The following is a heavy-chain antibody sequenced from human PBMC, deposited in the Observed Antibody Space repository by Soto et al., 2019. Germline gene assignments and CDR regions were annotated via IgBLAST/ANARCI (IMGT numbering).Heavy chain of an antibody. V-gene: IGHV3-21*01. D-gene: IGHD3-22*01. CDR3: SRGLFYYDSSAYLGY. J-gene: IGHJ4*02. CDR2: ISSSSRYK. Sequence: GGSLRLSCAASGFTFSSYSMNWVRQAPGKGLEWVSSISSSSRYKYYADSVKGRITISRDNAKKSLYLQMNSLKAEDTFVYYFSRGLFYYDSSAYLGYWGQGTLVTVSS. CDR1: GFTFSSYS.